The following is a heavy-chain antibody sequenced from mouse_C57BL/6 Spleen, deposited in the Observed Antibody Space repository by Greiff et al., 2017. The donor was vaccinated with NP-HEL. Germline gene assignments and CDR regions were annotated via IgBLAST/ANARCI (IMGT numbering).Heavy chain of an antibody. Sequence: VQLQQSGAELVKPGASVKLSCTASGFNIKDYYMHWVKQRTEQGLEWIGRIDPEDGETKYAQKFQGKATITADTSSNTAYLQLSSLTSEDTAVYYCARSGDGGVIDYWGQGTTLTVSS. CDR3: ARSGDGGVIDY. D-gene: IGHD2-2*01. CDR2: IDPEDGET. CDR1: GFNIKDYY. V-gene: IGHV14-2*01. J-gene: IGHJ2*01.